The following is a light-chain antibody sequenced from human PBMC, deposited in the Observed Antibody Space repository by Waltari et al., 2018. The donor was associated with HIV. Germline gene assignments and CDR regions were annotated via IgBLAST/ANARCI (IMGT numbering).Light chain of an antibody. CDR3: SSYTSSSTLV. CDR2: EVS. V-gene: IGLV2-14*01. CDR1: SRAVGGYNY. Sequence: SALTQPASVSGSPGQSFTISSTGTSRAVGGYNYVSWYQQHPGKAPKLMIYEVSNRPSGVSNRFSGSKSGNTASLTISGLQAEDEADYYCSSYTSSSTLVFGGGTKLTVL. J-gene: IGLJ2*01.